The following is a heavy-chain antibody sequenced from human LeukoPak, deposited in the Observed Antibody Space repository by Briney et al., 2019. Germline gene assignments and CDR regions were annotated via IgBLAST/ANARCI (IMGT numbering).Heavy chain of an antibody. J-gene: IGHJ3*02. Sequence: GGSLRLSCAASGFTFSSYTMNWVRQAPGKGLEWVSGISVSGRRTYYADSVKGRFTISRDNSKNTLYLQTNSLRAEDTAIYYCAKDLRYCGGDCYSADAFDIWGQGTMVTVSS. CDR1: GFTFSSYT. D-gene: IGHD2-21*01. CDR3: AKDLRYCGGDCYSADAFDI. CDR2: ISVSGRRT. V-gene: IGHV3-23*01.